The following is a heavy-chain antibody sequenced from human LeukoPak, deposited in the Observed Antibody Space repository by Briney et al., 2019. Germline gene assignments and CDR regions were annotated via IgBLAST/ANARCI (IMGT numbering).Heavy chain of an antibody. CDR1: GYTFTSYY. D-gene: IGHD3-22*01. V-gene: IGHV1-46*01. J-gene: IGHJ4*02. CDR2: INPSGGST. Sequence: GASVKVSCKASGYTFTSYYMHWVRQAPGQGLEWMGIINPSGGSTSYAQKFQGRVTMTRDMSTSAVYMELSSLRSEDTAVYYCARNYYDSSGYYYPFDYWGQGTLVTVSS. CDR3: ARNYYDSSGYYYPFDY.